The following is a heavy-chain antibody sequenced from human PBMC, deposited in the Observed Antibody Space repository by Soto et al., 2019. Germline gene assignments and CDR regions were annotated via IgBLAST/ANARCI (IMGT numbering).Heavy chain of an antibody. CDR3: ATRYGSGSYYNH. D-gene: IGHD3-10*01. CDR1: GGSFSGYY. Sequence: PSETLSLTCAVYGGSFSGYYWSWIRQPPGKGLEWIGEINHSRSTNYNPSLKSRVTISVDTSKNQFSLKLSSVTAADTAVYYCATRYGSGSYYNHWGQGTLVTVSS. V-gene: IGHV4-34*01. CDR2: INHSRST. J-gene: IGHJ5*02.